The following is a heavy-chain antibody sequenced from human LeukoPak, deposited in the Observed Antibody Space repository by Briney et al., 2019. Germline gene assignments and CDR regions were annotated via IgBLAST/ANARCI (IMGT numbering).Heavy chain of an antibody. J-gene: IGHJ6*03. D-gene: IGHD1-26*01. CDR3: ARRSRIVGATSYYYYYMDV. V-gene: IGHV1-2*02. CDR2: INPNSGGT. Sequence: GASVKVSCKASGYTFTGYYMHWVRRAPGQGLEWMGWINPNSGGTNYAQKFQGRVTMTRDTSISTAYMELSRLRSDDTAVYYCARRSRIVGATSYYYYYMDVWGKGTTVTVSS. CDR1: GYTFTGYY.